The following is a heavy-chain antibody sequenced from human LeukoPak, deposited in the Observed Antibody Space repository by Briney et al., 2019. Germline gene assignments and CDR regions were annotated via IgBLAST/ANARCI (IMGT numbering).Heavy chain of an antibody. D-gene: IGHD3-10*01. V-gene: IGHV3-23*01. Sequence: AGGSLRLSCAASGFTFSSYAMSWVRQAPGKGLEWVSAISGSGGSTYYADSVKGRFTISRDNSKNTLYLQMNSLRAEDTAVYYCAKSQIWFGEYPAADAFDIWGQGTMVTVSS. J-gene: IGHJ3*02. CDR3: AKSQIWFGEYPAADAFDI. CDR2: ISGSGGST. CDR1: GFTFSSYA.